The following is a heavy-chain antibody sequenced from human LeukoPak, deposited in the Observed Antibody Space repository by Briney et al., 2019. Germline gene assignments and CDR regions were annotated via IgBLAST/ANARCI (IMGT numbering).Heavy chain of an antibody. CDR3: ARDVYFGVVITSSDFYY. J-gene: IGHJ4*02. CDR1: GGSISSHY. V-gene: IGHV4-59*11. Sequence: SETLSLTCTVSGGSISSHYWSWIRQPPGKGLEWIGYIYYSGSTNYDPSLKRRSTISVDTSKNQFSLKLSSMTAADTAVYDCARDVYFGVVITSSDFYYWGQGTLVTVSS. CDR2: IYYSGST. D-gene: IGHD3-3*01.